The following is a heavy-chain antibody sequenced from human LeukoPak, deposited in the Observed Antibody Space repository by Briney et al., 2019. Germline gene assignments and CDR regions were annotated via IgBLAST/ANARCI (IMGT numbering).Heavy chain of an antibody. CDR3: AISGSYYGWFVP. Sequence: ASVKVSCKVSGYSLTDLSMHWVRQAPGKGLEWMGGFDPEDGETIYAQKFQGRVTMTEDTSADTAYMELSSLRSEDTAVYYCAISGSYYGWFVPWGQGTLVTVSS. D-gene: IGHD1-26*01. CDR2: FDPEDGET. V-gene: IGHV1-24*01. CDR1: GYSLTDLS. J-gene: IGHJ5*02.